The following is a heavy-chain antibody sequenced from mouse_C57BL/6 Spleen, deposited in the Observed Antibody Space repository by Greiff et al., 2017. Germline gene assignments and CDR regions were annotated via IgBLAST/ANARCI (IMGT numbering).Heavy chain of an antibody. CDR2: INPNNGGT. D-gene: IGHD1-1*01. V-gene: IGHV1-26*01. J-gene: IGHJ2*01. Sequence: EVQLQQSGPELVKPGASVKISCKASGYTFTDYYMNWVKQSHGKSLEWIGDINPNNGGTSYNQKFKGKATLTVDKSSSTAYMELRSLTSEDSAVYYCARDLLLRTFDYWGQGTTLTVSS. CDR3: ARDLLLRTFDY. CDR1: GYTFTDYY.